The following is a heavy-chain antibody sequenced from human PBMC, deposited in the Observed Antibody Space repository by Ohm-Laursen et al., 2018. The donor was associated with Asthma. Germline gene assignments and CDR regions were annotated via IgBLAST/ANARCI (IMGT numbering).Heavy chain of an antibody. Sequence: SLRLSCAASGFTFSSYAMSWVRQAPGKGLEWVSAISGSGGSTYYADPVKGRFTISRDNSKNTLYLQMNSLRAEDTAVYYCAKVLYYDSSGYPKGLFDYWGQGTLVTVSS. CDR2: ISGSGGST. CDR1: GFTFSSYA. CDR3: AKVLYYDSSGYPKGLFDY. D-gene: IGHD3-22*01. J-gene: IGHJ4*02. V-gene: IGHV3-23*01.